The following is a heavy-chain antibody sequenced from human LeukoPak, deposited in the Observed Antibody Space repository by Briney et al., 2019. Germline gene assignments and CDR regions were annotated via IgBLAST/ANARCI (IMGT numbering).Heavy chain of an antibody. V-gene: IGHV3-74*01. CDR2: LNSDGSST. Sequence: GGSLRLSCAASGFTFSRNWMTWVRQAPGKGLVWVSCLNSDGSSTRYADSVRGRFTISRDNAKNTLYLQMNSLRAEDTAVYYCATGNYHAFDIWGQGTMVTVSS. D-gene: IGHD1-7*01. CDR1: GFTFSRNW. CDR3: ATGNYHAFDI. J-gene: IGHJ3*02.